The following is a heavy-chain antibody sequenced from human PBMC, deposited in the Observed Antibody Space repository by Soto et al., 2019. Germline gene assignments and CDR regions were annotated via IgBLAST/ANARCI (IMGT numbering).Heavy chain of an antibody. CDR3: ARERSISWYGGSYYFDY. J-gene: IGHJ4*02. D-gene: IGHD6-13*01. CDR1: GGSISSSSYY. Sequence: PSETLSLTCTVSGGSISSSSYYWGWIRQPPGKGLEWIGSIYYSGSTYYNPSLKSRVTISVDTSKNQFSLKLSSVTAADTAVYYCARERSISWYGGSYYFDYWGQGTLVTVSS. V-gene: IGHV4-39*02. CDR2: IYYSGST.